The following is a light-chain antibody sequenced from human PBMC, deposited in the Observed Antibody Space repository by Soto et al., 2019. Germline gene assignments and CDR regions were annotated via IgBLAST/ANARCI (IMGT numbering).Light chain of an antibody. CDR1: SSNIGNNY. CDR2: DNN. Sequence: QSVLTQPPSVSAAPGQKVTISCSGSSSNIGNNYVSWYQQLPRTAPKLLIYDNNNRPSGIPDRFSGSKSGTSATLDITGLQTGDEADYFCGTWDSSLSAVVFGGGTKLTVL. CDR3: GTWDSSLSAVV. V-gene: IGLV1-51*01. J-gene: IGLJ2*01.